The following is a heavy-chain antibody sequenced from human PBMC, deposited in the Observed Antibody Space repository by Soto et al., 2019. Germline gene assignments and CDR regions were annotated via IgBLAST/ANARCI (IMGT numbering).Heavy chain of an antibody. CDR2: ISGSGGST. CDR1: GFTFSSYA. J-gene: IGHJ6*02. CDR3: VSFGPQSCYYCYGMDV. Sequence: PGGSLRLSCAASGFTFSSYAMSWVRQAPGKGLEWVSAISGSGGSTYYADSVKGRFTISRDNSKNTLYLQMNSLRAEDTAVYYCVSFGPQSCYYCYGMDVWGQGTTVTVSS. D-gene: IGHD3-3*01. V-gene: IGHV3-23*01.